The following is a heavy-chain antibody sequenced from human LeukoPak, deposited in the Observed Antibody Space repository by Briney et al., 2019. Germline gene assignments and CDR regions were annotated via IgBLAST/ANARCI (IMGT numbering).Heavy chain of an antibody. D-gene: IGHD3-22*01. CDR3: ARVSGDSSGYYFSRAVGSRNDAFDI. J-gene: IGHJ3*02. V-gene: IGHV4-59*01. CDR1: RGSLSSSY. CDR2: IYYSVGT. Sequence: PSETLSLTCTVPRGSLSSSYWSWIPPPPGKGGEWIGHIYYSVGTNHNPSLKSRVTLSVDTSKNQFSLKLSSVTAADTAVYYCARVSGDSSGYYFSRAVGSRNDAFDIWGQGTMVTVSS.